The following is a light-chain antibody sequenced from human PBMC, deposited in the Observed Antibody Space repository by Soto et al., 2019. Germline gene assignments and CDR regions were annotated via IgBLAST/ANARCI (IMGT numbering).Light chain of an antibody. V-gene: IGKV1-39*01. CDR3: QQSYSSPPT. CDR2: AAS. CDR1: QSISNH. J-gene: IGKJ1*01. Sequence: DIQMTHSSSSLSASVADRVIITCRASQSISNHLNWYQQKPGKAPKLLIFAASSLQSGVPSRFSGSRSGPDFTLTISSLQPEDFATYYCQQSYSSPPTFGQGTKVDIK.